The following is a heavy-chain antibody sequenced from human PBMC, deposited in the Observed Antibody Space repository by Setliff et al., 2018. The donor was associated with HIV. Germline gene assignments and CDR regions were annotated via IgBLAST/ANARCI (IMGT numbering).Heavy chain of an antibody. CDR3: AAVVTGEPGRSLDY. D-gene: IGHD1-26*01. Sequence: GGSLRLSCAASGFTFSRSGMHWVRLAPGKGLEWVASISSSGSYIHYADSLKGRFTISRDNAKNSQYLLMSDLRAEDTAVYYCAAVVTGEPGRSLDYWGQGTPVTVSS. V-gene: IGHV3-21*01. CDR1: GFTFSRSG. CDR2: ISSSGSYI. J-gene: IGHJ4*02.